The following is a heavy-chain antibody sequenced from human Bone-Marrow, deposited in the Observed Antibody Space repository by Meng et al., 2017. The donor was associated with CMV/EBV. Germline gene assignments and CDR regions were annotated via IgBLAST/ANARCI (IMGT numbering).Heavy chain of an antibody. CDR3: ARGKQYYDFWSGYLY. J-gene: IGHJ4*02. V-gene: IGHV1-46*01. Sequence: ASVKVSCKASGYSFTRYHMHWVRQAPGQGPEWVGIITPGGGTTNYAQKFQGRVTMTRNTSISTAYMELSSLRSEDTAVYYCARGKQYYDFWSGYLYWGQGKLVNVPS. D-gene: IGHD3-3*01. CDR1: GYSFTRYH. CDR2: ITPGGGTT.